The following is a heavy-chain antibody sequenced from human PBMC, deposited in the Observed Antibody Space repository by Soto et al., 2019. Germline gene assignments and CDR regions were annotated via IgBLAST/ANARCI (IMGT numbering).Heavy chain of an antibody. J-gene: IGHJ6*02. CDR1: GFTFGTYI. Sequence: GGSLRVSCAVSGFTFGTYIMNWVRQAAGKGLEWIAYISYDSDTIQYADSVKGRFTISRDNAKNSLYLQMNSLRDEDTAVYYCARLYYDYVWGQGTTVTGS. CDR2: ISYDSDTI. V-gene: IGHV3-48*02. CDR3: ARLYYDYV. D-gene: IGHD3-3*01.